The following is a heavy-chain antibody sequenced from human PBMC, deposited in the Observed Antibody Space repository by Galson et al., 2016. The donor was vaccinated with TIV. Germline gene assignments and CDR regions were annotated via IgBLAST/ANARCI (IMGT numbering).Heavy chain of an antibody. Sequence: ETLSLTCAVSGGSISDSTYYWGWVRQPPGKNLEWVGSIFYVGNTFYSPSLKSRLTMSVDTSKNQFSLRLSSVTAADTAIYYCARDFGMTLARGVLSWFDLWGQGTLVTVAS. D-gene: IGHD3-10*01. CDR2: IFYVGNT. V-gene: IGHV4-39*07. CDR1: GGSISDSTYY. J-gene: IGHJ5*02. CDR3: ARDFGMTLARGVLSWFDL.